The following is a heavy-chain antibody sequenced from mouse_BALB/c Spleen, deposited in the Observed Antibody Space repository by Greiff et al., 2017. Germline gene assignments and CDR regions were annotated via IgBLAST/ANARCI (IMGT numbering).Heavy chain of an antibody. V-gene: IGHV5-9-4*01. J-gene: IGHJ4*01. CDR1: GFTFSSYA. Sequence: EVMLVESGGDLVKPGGSLKLSCAASGFTFSSYAMSWVRQSPEKRLEWVAEISSGGSYTYYPDTVTGRFTISRDNAKNTLYLEMSSLRSEDTAMYYCARDQHGAMDYWGQGTSVTVSS. CDR2: ISSGGSYT. CDR3: ARDQHGAMDY.